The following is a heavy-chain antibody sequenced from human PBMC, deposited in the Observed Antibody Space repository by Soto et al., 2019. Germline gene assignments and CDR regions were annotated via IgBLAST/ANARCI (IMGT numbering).Heavy chain of an antibody. D-gene: IGHD3-10*01. Sequence: SETLSLTCTVSGGSISSGDYYWSWIRQPPGKGLEWIGYIYYSGSTYYNPSLKSRVTISVDTSKNQFSLKLSSVTAADTAVYYCARGPGYYGSGTDANFDYWGQGTLVTVSS. V-gene: IGHV4-30-4*01. J-gene: IGHJ4*02. CDR1: GGSISSGDYY. CDR3: ARGPGYYGSGTDANFDY. CDR2: IYYSGST.